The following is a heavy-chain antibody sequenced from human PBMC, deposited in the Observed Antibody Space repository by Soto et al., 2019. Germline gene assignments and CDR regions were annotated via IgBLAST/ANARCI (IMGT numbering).Heavy chain of an antibody. V-gene: IGHV1-24*01. CDR1: GYTLTELS. CDR3: ATDFGRDSGSSQGLDY. D-gene: IGHD1-26*01. Sequence: GASVKVSCKVSGYTLTELSMHWVRQAPGKGLEWMGGFDPEDGETIYAQKFQGRVTMTEDTSTDTAYMELSSLRSEDTAVYYCATDFGRDSGSSQGLDYWGQGTLVTVSS. J-gene: IGHJ4*02. CDR2: FDPEDGET.